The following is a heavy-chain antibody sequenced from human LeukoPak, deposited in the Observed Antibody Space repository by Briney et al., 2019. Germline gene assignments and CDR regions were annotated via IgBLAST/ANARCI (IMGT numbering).Heavy chain of an antibody. J-gene: IGHJ4*02. Sequence: GGSLRLSCAASGFTFSSYGMHWVRQAPGKGLEWVAVISYDGSNKYYADSVKGRFTITRDNSKNTLYLQMNSLRAEDTAVYYCAKDTIDFWRGYYTSGFDYWGQGTLVTVSS. CDR2: ISYDGSNK. D-gene: IGHD3-3*01. CDR1: GFTFSSYG. V-gene: IGHV3-30*18. CDR3: AKDTIDFWRGYYTSGFDY.